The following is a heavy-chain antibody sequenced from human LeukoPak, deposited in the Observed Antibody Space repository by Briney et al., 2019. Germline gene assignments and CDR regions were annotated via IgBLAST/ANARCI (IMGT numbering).Heavy chain of an antibody. CDR3: AKPPRIAKSYMDV. CDR2: ISSSGSTI. CDR1: GFTFSDYY. V-gene: IGHV3-11*01. D-gene: IGHD6-13*01. Sequence: GGSLRLSCAASGFTFSDYYMSWIRQAPGKGLEWVSYISSSGSTIYYADSVKGRFTISRDNAKNSLYLQMNSLRAEDTALYYCAKPPRIAKSYMDVWGKGTTVTVSS. J-gene: IGHJ6*03.